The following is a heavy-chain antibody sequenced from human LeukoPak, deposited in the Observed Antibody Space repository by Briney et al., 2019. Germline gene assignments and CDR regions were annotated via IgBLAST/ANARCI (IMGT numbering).Heavy chain of an antibody. D-gene: IGHD1-1*01. V-gene: IGHV4-39*01. CDR1: GGSISSSSYY. CDR2: IYYSGSV. Sequence: RSDTETLTCSVSGGSISSSSYYWGLIRQPPGKGLEWIGSIYYSGSVYYNPSLNSRVTTSVDTSKNQFSLKLNPVTAADTAVYYCARPRKATRPRDGFELGGGVTRVSVSS. J-gene: IGHJ3*01. CDR3: ARPRKATRPRDGFEL.